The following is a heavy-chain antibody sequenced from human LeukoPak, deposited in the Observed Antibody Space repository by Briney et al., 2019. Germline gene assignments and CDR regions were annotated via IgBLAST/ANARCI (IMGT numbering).Heavy chain of an antibody. CDR1: GGSISSGGYY. CDR3: ARSISGSYQDAFDI. J-gene: IGHJ3*02. Sequence: SETLSLTCTVSGGSISSGGYYWSWIRQHPGKGLEWIGYIYYSGSTYYNPSLKSRVTISVDTSKNQFSPKLSSVTAADTAVYYCARSISGSYQDAFDIWGQGTMVTVSS. D-gene: IGHD1-26*01. CDR2: IYYSGST. V-gene: IGHV4-31*03.